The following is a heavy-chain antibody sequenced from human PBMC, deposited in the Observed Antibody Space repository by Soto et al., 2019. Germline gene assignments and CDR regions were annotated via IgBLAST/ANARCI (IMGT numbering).Heavy chain of an antibody. CDR2: IAYDGSNK. D-gene: IGHD3-22*01. CDR1: GFTFSSYA. CDR3: ASDYDSSGHYEVIDY. Sequence: GGSLRLSCAASGFTFSSYAMHWVRQAPGKGLEWVAVIAYDGSNKQYADSVKGRFTISRDNSKNTLSLQMNTLRVEDTAVYYCASDYDSSGHYEVIDYWGQGT. V-gene: IGHV3-30-3*01. J-gene: IGHJ4*02.